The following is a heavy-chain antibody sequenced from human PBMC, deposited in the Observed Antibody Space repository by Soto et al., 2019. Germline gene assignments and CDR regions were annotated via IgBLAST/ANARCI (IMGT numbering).Heavy chain of an antibody. CDR3: TVRGGWLGP. CDR1: GLTFNDVW. CDR2: IKTKAEGETT. Sequence: DVQLVESGGGFVKPGGSLRLSCAASGLTFNDVWMSWVRQAPGKGLEWVGRIKTKAEGETTDYAAPVKGRFTISRDDSKNIVHLEMNNLKNADTAVYYCTVRGGWLGPWGQGILVTVSS. J-gene: IGHJ5*02. D-gene: IGHD3-22*01. V-gene: IGHV3-15*01.